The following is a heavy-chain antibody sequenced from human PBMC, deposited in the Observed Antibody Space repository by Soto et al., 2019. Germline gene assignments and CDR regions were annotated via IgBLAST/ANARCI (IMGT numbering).Heavy chain of an antibody. Sequence: QVHLIQSGAEVKKPGASVKVSCKVSGYTLSELPMYWVRQTPGKGLEWMGGFNPEEGETIYAQKFHGRVTMTEDASTYTAYMELSSLTSEDTAVYYCATPSRSGYEAYDYWGQGTLVTVSS. CDR3: ATPSRSGYEAYDY. CDR1: GYTLSELP. V-gene: IGHV1-24*01. D-gene: IGHD3-22*01. CDR2: FNPEEGET. J-gene: IGHJ4*02.